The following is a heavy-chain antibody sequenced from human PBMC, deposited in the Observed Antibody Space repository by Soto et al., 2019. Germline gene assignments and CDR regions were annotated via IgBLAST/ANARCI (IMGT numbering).Heavy chain of an antibody. D-gene: IGHD3-10*01. CDR2: IIPIFGTA. J-gene: IGHJ6*02. CDR3: ASWPGIAGYYYYGMDV. CDR1: GGTFSSYA. Sequence: SVKVSCKASGGTFSSYAISWVRQAPGQGLGWMGGIIPIFGTANYAQKFQGRVTITADESTSTAYMELSSLRSEDTAVYYCASWPGIAGYYYYGMDVWGQGTTVTVSS. V-gene: IGHV1-69*13.